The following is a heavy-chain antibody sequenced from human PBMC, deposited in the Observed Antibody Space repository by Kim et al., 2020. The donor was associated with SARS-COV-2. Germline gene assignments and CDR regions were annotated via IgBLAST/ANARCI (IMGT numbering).Heavy chain of an antibody. CDR2: IYRDGTST. J-gene: IGHJ4*01. Sequence: GGSLRLSCAASGFTFSSSVMSWVRQPPGKGLEWVSIIYRDGTSTYYADSVKGRFSISSDVTKNTLYLQMNSRRDDDTAIYYCAKRESGVTHVVDYWGHGTLVTVSS. CDR1: GFTFSSSV. CDR3: AKRESGVTHVVDY. V-gene: IGHV3-23*03. D-gene: IGHD2-15*01.